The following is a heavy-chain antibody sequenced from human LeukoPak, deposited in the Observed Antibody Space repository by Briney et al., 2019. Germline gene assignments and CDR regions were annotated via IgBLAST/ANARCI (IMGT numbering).Heavy chain of an antibody. J-gene: IGHJ3*01. Sequence: SDPLSLPCSVSGGSMSSYYWSWLRQPPGKALEWIGYISYSGSTNYNPSLKRRVTISVDTSKNQVSLKLSSVTAADTAVYYCARARGYSGYAYDAFDLWGQGTMVTVSS. V-gene: IGHV4-59*07. CDR3: ARARGYSGYAYDAFDL. CDR2: ISYSGST. CDR1: GGSMSSYY. D-gene: IGHD5-12*01.